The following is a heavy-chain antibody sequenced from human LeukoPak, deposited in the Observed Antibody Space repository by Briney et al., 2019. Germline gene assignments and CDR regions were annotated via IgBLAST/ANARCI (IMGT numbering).Heavy chain of an antibody. CDR1: GGSISSYY. CDR2: IYYLGST. CDR3: ATSQWLSLLYY. Sequence: PSETLSLTCTVSGGSISSYYWSWIRQPPGKGLEWVGHIYYLGSTNYNPSLKSRVTISVDTSKNQFSLKLSSVTAADTAVYYCATSQWLSLLYYWGQGTLVTVSS. D-gene: IGHD5-24*01. J-gene: IGHJ4*02. V-gene: IGHV4-59*01.